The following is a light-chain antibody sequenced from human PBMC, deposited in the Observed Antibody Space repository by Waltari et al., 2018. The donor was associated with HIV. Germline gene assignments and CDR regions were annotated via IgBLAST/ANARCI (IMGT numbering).Light chain of an antibody. CDR1: RNVSSTN. CDR2: GVA. J-gene: IGKJ1*01. CDR3: QQYGSSPAWT. V-gene: IGKV3-20*01. Sequence: VLTQSPGPLSLSPGERATLSCRASRNVSSTNLAWYQQKPGQAPRHVSHGVASRAPGISDRFSGGGAGTNFSLVINRLEPEDFAVYYCQQYGSSPAWTFGQGTKVE.